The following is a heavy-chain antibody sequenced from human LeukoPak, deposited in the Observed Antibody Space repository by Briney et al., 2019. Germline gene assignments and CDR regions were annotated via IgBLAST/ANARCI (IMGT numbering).Heavy chain of an antibody. Sequence: GGSLRLSCAASGFTFSSYGMHWVRQAPGKGLEWVAVIWYDGSNKYYADSVKGRFTISRDSAKNSLYLQMNSLRAEDTAVYYCARGVPYDSWSGPHYSDYWGQGTLVTVSS. CDR1: GFTFSSYG. CDR3: ARGVPYDSWSGPHYSDY. V-gene: IGHV3-33*01. D-gene: IGHD3-3*01. J-gene: IGHJ4*02. CDR2: IWYDGSNK.